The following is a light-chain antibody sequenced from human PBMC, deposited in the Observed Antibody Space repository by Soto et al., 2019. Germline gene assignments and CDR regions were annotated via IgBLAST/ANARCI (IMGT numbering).Light chain of an antibody. J-gene: IGLJ1*01. CDR2: DVS. Sequence: QSVLTQPRSVSGSPGQSVTISCTGTSSDVGNYNYVSWYQQHPGKAPKVMIYDVSKRPSGVPDRFSGSKSGNTASLTISGLQAEDEADYYCCSYAGSSSYVCGTGTKVTVL. CDR1: SSDVGNYNY. CDR3: CSYAGSSSYV. V-gene: IGLV2-11*01.